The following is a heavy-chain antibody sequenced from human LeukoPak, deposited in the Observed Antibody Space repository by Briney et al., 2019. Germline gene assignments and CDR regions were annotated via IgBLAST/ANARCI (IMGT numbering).Heavy chain of an antibody. Sequence: SSQTLSLTCTVSGGSISSGDYYWSWIRQPPGKGLEWIGYIYYSGSTNYNPSLKSRVTISVDTSKNQFSLKLSSVTAADTAVYYCAREDYGGNSADYWGQGTLVTVSS. D-gene: IGHD4-23*01. CDR2: IYYSGST. V-gene: IGHV4-61*08. J-gene: IGHJ4*02. CDR1: GGSISSGDYY. CDR3: AREDYGGNSADY.